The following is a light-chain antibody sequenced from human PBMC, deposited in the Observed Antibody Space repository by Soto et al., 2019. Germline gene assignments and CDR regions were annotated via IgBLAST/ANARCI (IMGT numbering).Light chain of an antibody. CDR1: SSNIGAGYD. V-gene: IGLV1-40*01. J-gene: IGLJ2*01. CDR3: QLWDSSSAVV. Sequence: QSVLTQTPSVSGAPGQRVTISCTGRSSNIGAGYDVHWYQHLPGTAPKLLIYGTTNRPSGVPDRFSGSNSGNTATLTISRVEAGDEADYYCQLWDSSSAVVFGGGTKLTVL. CDR2: GTT.